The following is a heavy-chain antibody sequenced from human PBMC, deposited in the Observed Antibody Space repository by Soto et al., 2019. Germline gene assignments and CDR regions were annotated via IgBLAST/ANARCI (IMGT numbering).Heavy chain of an antibody. CDR1: GGSISSYY. V-gene: IGHV4-59*08. Sequence: SETLSLTCTVSGGSISSYYWSWIRQPPGKGLEWIGYIYYSGSTNYNPSLKSRVTISVDTSKNQFSLKLSSVTAADTAVYYCARHAREWISRYYHTYYMAVWGQRTSVTVYS. CDR3: ARHAREWISRYYHTYYMAV. CDR2: IYYSGST. J-gene: IGHJ6*03. D-gene: IGHD3-3*01.